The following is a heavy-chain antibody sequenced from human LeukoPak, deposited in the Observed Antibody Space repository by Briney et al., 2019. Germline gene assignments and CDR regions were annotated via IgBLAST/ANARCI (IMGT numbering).Heavy chain of an antibody. D-gene: IGHD3-22*01. CDR1: GLTFSSYA. CDR3: AKVMEYDSSGYFDY. Sequence: PGGSLRLSCAASGLTFSSYAISWVRQAPGKGPEWVSAISGSGGSTYYADSVKGRFTISRDNSKNTLYLQMNSLRAEDTAVYYCAKVMEYDSSGYFDYWGQGTLVTVSS. V-gene: IGHV3-23*01. CDR2: ISGSGGST. J-gene: IGHJ4*02.